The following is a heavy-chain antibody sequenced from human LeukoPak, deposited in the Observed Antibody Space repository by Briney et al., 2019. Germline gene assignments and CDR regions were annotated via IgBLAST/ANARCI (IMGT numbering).Heavy chain of an antibody. V-gene: IGHV4-34*01. CDR1: GGSFSGYY. Sequence: SETLSLTCAVYGGSFSGYYWTWIRQPPGKGLEWIGEINHSGSTNYNPSLKSRVTISVDTSKNQISLKLSSVTAADTAVYYCARHGKTWFGEYPRPYKWFDLWGQGTLVSVSS. J-gene: IGHJ5*02. D-gene: IGHD3-10*01. CDR3: ARHGKTWFGEYPRPYKWFDL. CDR2: INHSGST.